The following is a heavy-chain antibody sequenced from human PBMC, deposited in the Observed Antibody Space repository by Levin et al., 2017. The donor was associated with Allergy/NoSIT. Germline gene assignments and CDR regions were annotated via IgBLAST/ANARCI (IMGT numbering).Heavy chain of an antibody. CDR2: IYYSGST. V-gene: IGHV4-61*01. D-gene: IGHD6-13*01. CDR3: ASYSRSSFDY. CDR1: GGSVSSGSYY. J-gene: IGHJ4*02. Sequence: SQTLSLTCTVSGGSVSSGSYYWSWIRQPPGKGLEWIGYIYYSGSTNYNPSLKSRVTISVDTSKNQFSLKLSSVTAADTAVYYCASYSRSSFDYWGQGTLVTVSS.